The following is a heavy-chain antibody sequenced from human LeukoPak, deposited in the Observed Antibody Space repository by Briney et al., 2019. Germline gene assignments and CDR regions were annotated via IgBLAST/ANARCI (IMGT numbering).Heavy chain of an antibody. CDR3: ARVYQSAAYYFDY. CDR1: GGSIDSYY. Sequence: SETLSLTCTVSGGSIDSYYWSWIRQPPGKGLEWIGYIYYTGSTEYHPSLKSRVTISLDTSKSQFSLMLTSVTAADTAVYYCARVYQSAAYYFDYWGQGNLVSVSS. CDR2: IYYTGST. V-gene: IGHV4-59*01. J-gene: IGHJ4*02. D-gene: IGHD2-2*01.